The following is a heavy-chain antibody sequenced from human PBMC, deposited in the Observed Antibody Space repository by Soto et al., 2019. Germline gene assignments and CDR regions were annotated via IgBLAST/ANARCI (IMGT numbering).Heavy chain of an antibody. CDR1: GGTFSSYA. D-gene: IGHD6-25*01. V-gene: IGHV1-69*13. CDR3: ARIGSGGSDWYFDL. CDR2: XXPXXGXA. J-gene: IGHJ2*01. Sequence: ASVKVYCKASGGTFSSYAISWVRQALGQGLEWXGGXXPXXGXAXXXQXXXGRVTITADESTSTAYMELGSLRSEDTAVYYCARIGSGGSDWYFDLWGRGTLVTVSS.